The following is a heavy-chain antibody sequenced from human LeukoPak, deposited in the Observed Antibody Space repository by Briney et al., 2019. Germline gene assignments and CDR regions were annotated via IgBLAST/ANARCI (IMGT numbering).Heavy chain of an antibody. V-gene: IGHV4-39*01. J-gene: IGHJ4*02. CDR3: ARHIWSGYSNRYYFDY. Sequence: PSETLSLTCTVSGGSISSSGYYWGWIRQPPGKGLEWIGSIYYSGSTYYNPSLKSRVTISVDTSKNQFSLKLSSVTAADTAVYYCARHIWSGYSNRYYFDYWGQGTLVTVSS. CDR2: IYYSGST. CDR1: GGSISSSGYY. D-gene: IGHD3-3*01.